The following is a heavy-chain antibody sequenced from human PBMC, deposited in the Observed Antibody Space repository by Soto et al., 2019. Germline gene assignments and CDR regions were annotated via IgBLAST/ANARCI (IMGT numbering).Heavy chain of an antibody. CDR1: AGSICSGGYY. V-gene: IGHV4-31*03. J-gene: IGHJ4*02. Sequence: PSETLSLTCTVSAGSICSGGYYWSWIRQHPGKGLEWIGYIYYSGSTYYNPSLKSRVTISVDTSKNQFSLKLSSVTAAYTAVYYCARVASSGYYSTGPAYFDYCGQVNLGTVSS. CDR2: IYYSGST. CDR3: ARVASSGYYSTGPAYFDY. D-gene: IGHD3-22*01.